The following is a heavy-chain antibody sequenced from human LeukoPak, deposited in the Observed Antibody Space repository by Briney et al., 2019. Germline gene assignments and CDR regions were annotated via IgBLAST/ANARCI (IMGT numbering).Heavy chain of an antibody. Sequence: ASVKVSCKASGYTFTSYYMHWVRQAPGQGLEWMGIINPSGGSTSYAQKFQGRVTMTRDMSTSTVYMELSSLRSEDTAVYYCATGIAAAGIQYYYYYGMDVWGQGTTVTVSS. V-gene: IGHV1-46*01. CDR2: INPSGGST. D-gene: IGHD6-13*01. CDR1: GYTFTSYY. J-gene: IGHJ6*02. CDR3: ATGIAAAGIQYYYYYGMDV.